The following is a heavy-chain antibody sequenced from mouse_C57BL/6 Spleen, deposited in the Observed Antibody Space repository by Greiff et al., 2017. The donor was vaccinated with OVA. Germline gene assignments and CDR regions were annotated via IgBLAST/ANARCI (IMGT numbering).Heavy chain of an antibody. D-gene: IGHD2-12*01. CDR2: IWSGGST. CDR1: GFSLTSYG. CDR3: ARNDDSFPLDY. Sequence: VQLQESGPGLVQPSPSLSITCTVSGFSLTSYGVHWVRQSPGKGLEWLGVIWSGGSTDYNAAFISRLSISKDNSKSQVFFKMNSLQADDTAIDYCARNDDSFPLDYWGQGTTLTVSS. V-gene: IGHV2-2*01. J-gene: IGHJ2*01.